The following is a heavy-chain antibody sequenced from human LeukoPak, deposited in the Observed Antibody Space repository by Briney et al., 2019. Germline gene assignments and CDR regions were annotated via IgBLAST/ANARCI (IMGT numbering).Heavy chain of an antibody. CDR2: ISVGSIT. D-gene: IGHD6-13*01. V-gene: IGHV3-23*01. J-gene: IGHJ4*02. CDR3: AKHLAYSRQSPDY. CDR1: GFTFSSYA. Sequence: GSLRLSCSASGFTFSSYAMSWVRQAPGKGLELVSAISVGSITYYADSVKGRFTISRDNSKNTLYLQMNSLRAEDTAVYYCAKHLAYSRQSPDYWGQGTLVTVSS.